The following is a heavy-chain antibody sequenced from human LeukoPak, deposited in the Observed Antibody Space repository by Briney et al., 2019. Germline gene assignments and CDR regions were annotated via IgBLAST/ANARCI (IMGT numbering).Heavy chain of an antibody. D-gene: IGHD2-2*02. J-gene: IGHJ4*02. CDR1: GGSISSSSYY. Sequence: SETLSLTCTVSGGSISSSSYYWGWIRQPPGKGLEWIGSIYYSGSTYYNPSLKSRVTISVDTSKNQFSLKLSSVTAADTAVYYCARDCSSTSCYTGDYWGQGTLVTVSS. CDR3: ARDCSSTSCYTGDY. V-gene: IGHV4-39*02. CDR2: IYYSGST.